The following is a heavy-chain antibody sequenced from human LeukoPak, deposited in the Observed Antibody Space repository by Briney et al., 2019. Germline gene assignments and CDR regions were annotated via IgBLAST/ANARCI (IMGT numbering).Heavy chain of an antibody. V-gene: IGHV3-48*01. D-gene: IGHD3-3*01. CDR3: ARGGDYDFWSGYHYYYYYMDV. Sequence: GGSLRLSCAASGFTFSSYSMNWVRQAPGKGLEWVSYISSSSSTIYYADSVKGRFTISRDNAKNSLYLQMNSLRAEDTAVYYCARGGDYDFWSGYHYYYYYMDVWGKGTTVTVSS. CDR1: GFTFSSYS. CDR2: ISSSSSTI. J-gene: IGHJ6*03.